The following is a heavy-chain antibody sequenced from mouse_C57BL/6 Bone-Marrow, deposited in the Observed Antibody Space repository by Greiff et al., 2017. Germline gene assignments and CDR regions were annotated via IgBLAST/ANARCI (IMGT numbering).Heavy chain of an antibody. CDR1: GFNFKNTY. CDR3: ANYGSSYVVDY. CDR2: IDPANGNT. J-gene: IGHJ2*01. D-gene: IGHD1-1*01. V-gene: IGHV14-3*01. Sequence: DVQLQESVAELVRPGASVKLSCTASGFNFKNTYMHWVKQRPEQGLEWIGRIDPANGNTKYAPKFQGKATITADTSSNTAYLQLSSLTSEDTAIYCGANYGSSYVVDYWGQGTTLTVSA.